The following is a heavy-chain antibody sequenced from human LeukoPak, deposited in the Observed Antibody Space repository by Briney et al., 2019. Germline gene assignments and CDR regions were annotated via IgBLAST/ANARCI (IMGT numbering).Heavy chain of an antibody. CDR1: GFTFSSYA. CDR2: ISGSGGST. D-gene: IGHD3-10*01. J-gene: IGHJ4*02. V-gene: IGHV3-23*01. CDR3: AKSSGVVLLWFGELLPDY. Sequence: PGGSLRLSCAASGFTFSSYAMTWVRQTPGKGLEWVSAISGSGGSTYYADSVKGRFTISRDNSKNTLYVQMNSLRAEDTAVYYCAKSSGVVLLWFGELLPDYWGQGTLVTVSS.